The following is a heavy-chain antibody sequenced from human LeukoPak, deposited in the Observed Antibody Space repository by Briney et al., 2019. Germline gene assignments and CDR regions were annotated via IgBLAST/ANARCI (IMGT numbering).Heavy chain of an antibody. V-gene: IGHV3-7*01. CDR1: GFTFSSYW. CDR3: ARDGEQWLGDWFDP. D-gene: IGHD6-19*01. CDR2: IKQDGSEK. Sequence: GGSLSLSCAASGFTFSSYWMSWVRPAPGKGLEWVANIKQDGSEKYYVDSVKGRFTISRDNAKNSLYLQMNSLRAEDTAVYYCARDGEQWLGDWFDPWGQGNLVTVSS. J-gene: IGHJ5*02.